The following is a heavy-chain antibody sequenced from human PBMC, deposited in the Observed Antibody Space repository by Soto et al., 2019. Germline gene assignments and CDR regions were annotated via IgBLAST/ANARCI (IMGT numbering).Heavy chain of an antibody. CDR1: GFTFSSYA. Sequence: GGSLRLSCAASGFTFSSYAMSWVRQAPGKGLEWVSAISGSGGSTYYADSVTGRFTISRDNSKNTLYLQMNSLRAEDTAVYYCAKDRGWAGYCSGGSCYAHDAFAIWGQGTMVTVSS. CDR3: AKDRGWAGYCSGGSCYAHDAFAI. D-gene: IGHD2-15*01. CDR2: ISGSGGST. V-gene: IGHV3-23*01. J-gene: IGHJ3*02.